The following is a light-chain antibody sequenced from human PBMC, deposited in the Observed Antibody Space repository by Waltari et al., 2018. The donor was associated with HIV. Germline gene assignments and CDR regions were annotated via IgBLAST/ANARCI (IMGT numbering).Light chain of an antibody. CDR3: SSYTSSRV. J-gene: IGLJ3*02. Sequence: QSALTQPASVSGSPGQSITISCTGTSSDVGGYNYVSWYQQHPGKAPKLMSYDVSNRAAVVSKRFAGSKSGNAASLTISGFQAEDEADYYCSSYTSSRVFGGGTKLTVL. CDR1: SSDVGGYNY. V-gene: IGLV2-14*01. CDR2: DVS.